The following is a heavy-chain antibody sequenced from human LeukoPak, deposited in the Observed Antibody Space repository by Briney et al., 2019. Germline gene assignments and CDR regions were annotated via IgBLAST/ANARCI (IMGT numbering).Heavy chain of an antibody. CDR2: IYYSGST. CDR1: GGSISSGDYY. D-gene: IGHD2-8*01. J-gene: IGHJ4*02. V-gene: IGHV4-30-4*01. Sequence: SETLSLTCTVSGGSISSGDYYWSWIRQPPGKGLEWIGYIYYSGSTYYNPSLKSRVTISVDKSKNQFSLKLSSVTAADTAVYYCARAPIELQRIDYWGQGTLVTVSS. CDR3: ARAPIELQRIDY.